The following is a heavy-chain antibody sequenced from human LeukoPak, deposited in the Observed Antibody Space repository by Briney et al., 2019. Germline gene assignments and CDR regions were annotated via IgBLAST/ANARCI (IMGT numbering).Heavy chain of an antibody. Sequence: GGSLRLSCAASGFTFTNHPMNWVRQAPGKGLEWVSYIGGDGVAFYADSVKGRFTMSKDDARKSLFLQMSSLRVEDTALYYCAKDRANWAIDDWGQGTQVTVSS. CDR2: IGGDGVA. D-gene: IGHD2-2*02. V-gene: IGHV3-69-1*01. CDR1: GFTFTNHP. J-gene: IGHJ4*02. CDR3: AKDRANWAIDD.